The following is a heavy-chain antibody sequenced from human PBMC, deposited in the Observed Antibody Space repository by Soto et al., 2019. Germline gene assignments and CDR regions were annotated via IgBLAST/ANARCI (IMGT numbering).Heavy chain of an antibody. CDR2: ISDGGDYT. D-gene: IGHD2-15*01. J-gene: IGHJ4*02. CDR1: GFIFSNYA. CDR3: AKRLDWYDY. V-gene: IGHV3-23*01. Sequence: GGSLRLSCAASGFIFSNYAMTWVRQAPGKGLEWVSGISDGGDYTYYADSVKGRFTISRDNSKNTLYLQMNSLRAEDTAVYHCAKRLDWYDYWGQGTLVTVSS.